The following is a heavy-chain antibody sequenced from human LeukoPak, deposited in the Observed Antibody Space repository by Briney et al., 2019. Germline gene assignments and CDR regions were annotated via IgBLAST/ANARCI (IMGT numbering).Heavy chain of an antibody. Sequence: ASVKVSRKASGYTFTGYYMHWVRQAPGQGLEWMGRINPNSGGTNYAQKFQGRVTMTRDTSIGTAYMELSRLRSDDTAVYYCARDIRSTKYSSSPRRHDAFDIWGQGTMVTVSS. CDR2: INPNSGGT. CDR3: ARDIRSTKYSSSPRRHDAFDI. J-gene: IGHJ3*02. V-gene: IGHV1-2*06. D-gene: IGHD6-6*01. CDR1: GYTFTGYY.